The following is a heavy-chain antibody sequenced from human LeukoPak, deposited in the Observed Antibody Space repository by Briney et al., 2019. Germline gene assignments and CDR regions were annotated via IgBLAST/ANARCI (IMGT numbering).Heavy chain of an antibody. J-gene: IGHJ6*02. CDR2: INPNSGGT. V-gene: IGHV1-2*02. D-gene: IGHD2-2*02. CDR1: GYTFTGYY. Sequence: ASVKVSCKASGYTFTGYYMHWVRQAPGQGLEWMGWINPNSGGTNYAQKFQGRVTVTRDTSISTAYMELSRLRSDDTAVYYCARIDIVVVPAAITYYYYGMDVWGQGTTGMDVWGQGTTVTVSS. CDR3: ARIDIVVVPAAITYYYYGMDVWGQGTTGMDV.